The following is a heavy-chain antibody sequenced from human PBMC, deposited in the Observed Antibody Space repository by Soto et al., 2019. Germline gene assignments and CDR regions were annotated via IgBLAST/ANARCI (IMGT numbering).Heavy chain of an antibody. Sequence: EVQLVDSGGALVQPGESLRLSCAASGFTFSDYLMTWVRQAPEKGLEWVATIKQDGNEKYYVYSVKGRFTISRDNAKNSPYLPLNALKAENTAVYYCAIGHWLGKWGQGTVVTVSS. CDR1: GFTFSDYL. J-gene: IGHJ4*02. CDR3: AIGHWLGK. V-gene: IGHV3-7*01. D-gene: IGHD6-19*01. CDR2: IKQDGNEK.